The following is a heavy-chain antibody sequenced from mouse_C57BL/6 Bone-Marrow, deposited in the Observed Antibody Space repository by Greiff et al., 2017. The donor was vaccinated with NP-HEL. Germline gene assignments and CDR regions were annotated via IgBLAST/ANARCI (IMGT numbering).Heavy chain of an antibody. V-gene: IGHV10-1*01. CDR1: GFSFNTYA. Sequence: DVMLVESGGGLVQPKGSLKLSCAASGFSFNTYAMNRVRQAPGKGLEWVARIRSKSNNYATYYADSLKDRFTISRDDSESMLYLQMNNLKTEDTAMYYCVRQGYDGYYLDYWGQGTTLTVSS. CDR2: IRSKSNNYAT. J-gene: IGHJ2*01. CDR3: VRQGYDGYYLDY. D-gene: IGHD2-3*01.